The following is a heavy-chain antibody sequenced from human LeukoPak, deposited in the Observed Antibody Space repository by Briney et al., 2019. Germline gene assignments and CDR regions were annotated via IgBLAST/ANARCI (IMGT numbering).Heavy chain of an antibody. CDR1: GFTFSSYA. D-gene: IGHD4-17*01. CDR3: AKGSTVTTGYIY. J-gene: IGHJ4*02. CDR2: ISGSGGST. V-gene: IGHV3-23*01. Sequence: GGSLRLSCAASGFTFSSYAMHWVRQAPGKGLEWVSAISGSGGSTYYADSVKGRFTISRDNSKNTLYLQMNSLRAEDTAVYYCAKGSTVTTGYIYWGQGTLVTVSS.